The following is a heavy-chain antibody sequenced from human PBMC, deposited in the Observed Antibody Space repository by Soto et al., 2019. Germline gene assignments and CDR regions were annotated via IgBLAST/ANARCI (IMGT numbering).Heavy chain of an antibody. J-gene: IGHJ4*02. D-gene: IGHD2-21*01. CDR1: GFTFIRYS. V-gene: IGHV3-74*01. CDR3: EYGDGDRYSGSGYQGRH. CDR2: IKSDGSGT. Sequence: EVQLVESGGGLVQPGESLTLSCAASGFTFIRYSMYWVRQAPGKGLVWVSRIKSDGSGTYYADSVKGRLTISRNNADNKLYTQIHSLSVEDTAVYFCEYGDGDRYSGSGYQGRHWGQGTLVTVSS.